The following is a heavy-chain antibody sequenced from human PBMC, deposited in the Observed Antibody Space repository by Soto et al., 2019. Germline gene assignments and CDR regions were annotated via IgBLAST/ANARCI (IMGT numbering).Heavy chain of an antibody. CDR2: ISYDGSNK. V-gene: IGHV3-30*18. J-gene: IGHJ4*02. D-gene: IGHD3-9*01. CDR1: GFTFSSYG. CDR3: AKEGDYDILSGLYFDY. Sequence: VGSLRLSCAASGFTFSSYGMHWVRQAPGKGLEWVAVISYDGSNKYYADSVKGRFTISRDNSKNTLYLQMNSLRAEDTAVYYCAKEGDYDILSGLYFDYWGQGTLVTVSS.